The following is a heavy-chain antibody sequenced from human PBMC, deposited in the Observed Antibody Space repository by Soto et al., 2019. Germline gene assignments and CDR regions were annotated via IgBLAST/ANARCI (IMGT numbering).Heavy chain of an antibody. V-gene: IGHV3-23*01. D-gene: IGHD2-21*02. CDR2: ISGSGGST. CDR3: AKDPAGGMTTIYWYFDL. Sequence: EVQLLESGGGLVQPGGSLRLSCAASGFTFSSYAMSWVRQAPGKGLEWVSAISGSGGSTYYADSVKGRFTISRDNPKNTLYLQMNSLRAEDTAVYYCAKDPAGGMTTIYWYFDLWGRGTLVTVSS. J-gene: IGHJ2*01. CDR1: GFTFSSYA.